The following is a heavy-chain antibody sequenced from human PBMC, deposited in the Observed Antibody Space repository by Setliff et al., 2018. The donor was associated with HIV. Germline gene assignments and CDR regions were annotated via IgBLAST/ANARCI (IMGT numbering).Heavy chain of an antibody. D-gene: IGHD2-15*01. V-gene: IGHV4-39*02. CDR1: GGSITSSTYY. Sequence: KPSETLSLTCTVSGGSITSSTYYWGWIRQPPGKGLEWIGTVHYTGNTYHNPSLKSRVTISVEVSKNQISLKLTAVTAADSAVYYCAREADGIDFWGQGTLVTV. CDR2: VHYTGNT. J-gene: IGHJ4*02. CDR3: AREADGIDF.